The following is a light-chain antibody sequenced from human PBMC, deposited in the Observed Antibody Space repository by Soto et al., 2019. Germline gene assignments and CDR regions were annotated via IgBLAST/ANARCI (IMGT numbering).Light chain of an antibody. Sequence: TQSPSSLSASVGDRVTITCQASQDISNYLNWYQQKPGKAPKLLIYDASNLETGVPSRFSGSGSGTDFTFTISSLQLEDIATYYCQQYDNLPLTFGGGTKVDIK. CDR2: DAS. J-gene: IGKJ4*01. V-gene: IGKV1-33*01. CDR3: QQYDNLPLT. CDR1: QDISNY.